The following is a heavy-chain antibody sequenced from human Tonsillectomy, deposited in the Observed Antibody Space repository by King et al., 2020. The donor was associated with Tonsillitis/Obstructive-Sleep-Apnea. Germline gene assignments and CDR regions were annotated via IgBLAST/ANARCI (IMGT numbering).Heavy chain of an antibody. D-gene: IGHD5-12*01. CDR1: GGTFSSYD. CDR3: ARSVATIDYYYYHYMDV. Sequence: VQLVQSGAEVKKPGSSVKLSCKASGGTFSSYDINWVRQAPGQGLEWMGGIIPIFGTANHAQKFQGRVTITADESTGTAYMELSSLRSEDTAVYYCARSVATIDYYYYHYMDVWGKGTTVTVSS. J-gene: IGHJ6*03. V-gene: IGHV1-69*12. CDR2: IIPIFGTA.